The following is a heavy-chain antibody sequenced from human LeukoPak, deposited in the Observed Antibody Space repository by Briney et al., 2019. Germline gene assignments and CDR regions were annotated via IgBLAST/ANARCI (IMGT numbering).Heavy chain of an antibody. CDR1: GGSISSSSYY. Sequence: SETLSLTCTVSGGSISSSSYYWGWIRQPPGKGLEWIGSIYYSGSTYYNPSLKSRVTISVDTSKNQFSLKLSSVTAADTAVYYCARVYCSSTSCYTYAFDIWGQGTMVTVSS. D-gene: IGHD2-2*02. CDR2: IYYSGST. V-gene: IGHV4-39*07. CDR3: ARVYCSSTSCYTYAFDI. J-gene: IGHJ3*02.